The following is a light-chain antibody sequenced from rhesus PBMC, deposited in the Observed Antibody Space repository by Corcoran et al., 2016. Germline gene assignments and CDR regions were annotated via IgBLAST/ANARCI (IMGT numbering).Light chain of an antibody. V-gene: IGKV3-42*02. CDR1: QSVGST. Sequence: EIVMTQSPATLSLSPGERATLSCRASQSVGSTLSWYPQKPGQDPRLLIYYASSRATGIPDRFSGSGSGTEFTLTISSLDPEDVGVYYCQKYNEWPHSFGQGTKVEIK. CDR3: QKYNEWPHS. J-gene: IGKJ2*01. CDR2: YAS.